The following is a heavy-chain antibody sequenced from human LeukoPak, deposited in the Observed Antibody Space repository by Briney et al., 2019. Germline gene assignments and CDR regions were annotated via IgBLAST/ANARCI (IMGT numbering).Heavy chain of an antibody. Sequence: GGSLRLSCAASGFTFSSYAMHWVRQAPGKGLEWVAVISYDGSNKYYADSVKGRFTISRDNSKNTLYLQMNSLRAEDTAVYYCARGAYPDAFDIWGQGTMVTVSS. CDR2: ISYDGSNK. CDR3: ARGAYPDAFDI. J-gene: IGHJ3*02. CDR1: GFTFSSYA. D-gene: IGHD2-2*02. V-gene: IGHV3-30-3*01.